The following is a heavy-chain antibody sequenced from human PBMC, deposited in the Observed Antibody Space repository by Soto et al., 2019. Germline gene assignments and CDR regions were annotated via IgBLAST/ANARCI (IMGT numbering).Heavy chain of an antibody. D-gene: IGHD3-9*01. CDR1: GYTFTSYY. J-gene: IGHJ6*02. CDR2: INPSGGST. Sequence: ASVKVSCKASGYTFTSYYMHWVRQAPGQGLEWMGIINPSGGSTSYAQKFQGRVTMTRDTSTSTVYMELSSLRSEDTAVYYCASPTYYDILTGYSNYYSYGMDVSGQGITVTVSS. CDR3: ASPTYYDILTGYSNYYSYGMDV. V-gene: IGHV1-46*01.